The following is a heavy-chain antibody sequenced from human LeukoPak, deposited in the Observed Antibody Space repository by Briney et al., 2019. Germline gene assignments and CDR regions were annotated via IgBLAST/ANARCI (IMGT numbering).Heavy chain of an antibody. CDR3: ARVRYSSSPFDY. D-gene: IGHD6-13*01. V-gene: IGHV1-2*02. CDR1: GYTSTDYY. J-gene: IGHJ4*02. CDR2: INPNTGGT. Sequence: ASVKVSCKASGYTSTDYYMHWVRQAPGPGLEWMAWINPNTGGTKYAQKFQGRVTMTRDTSISTAYMELSRLRSDDTAVYYCARVRYSSSPFDYWGQGTLVTVSS.